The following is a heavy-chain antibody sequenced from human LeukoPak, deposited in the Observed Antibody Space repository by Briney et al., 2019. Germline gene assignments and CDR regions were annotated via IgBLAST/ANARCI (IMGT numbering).Heavy chain of an antibody. CDR3: AKDKGDILTGYIIFDY. V-gene: IGHV3-21*04. J-gene: IGHJ4*02. D-gene: IGHD3-9*01. CDR2: ISGSSTSI. CDR1: AFTFSTYS. Sequence: GGSLRLSCAASAFTFSTYSMNWVRQAPGKGLEWVSSISGSSTSIYYADSVKGRFTISRDNSKNSLYLQMNSLRTEDTALYYCAKDKGDILTGYIIFDYWGQGTLVTVSS.